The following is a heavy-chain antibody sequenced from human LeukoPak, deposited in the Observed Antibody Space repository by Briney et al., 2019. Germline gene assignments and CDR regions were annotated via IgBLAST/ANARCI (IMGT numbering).Heavy chain of an antibody. CDR1: GFTFGNYW. D-gene: IGHD6-25*01. V-gene: IGHV3-7*01. CDR2: VKEDGSEK. J-gene: IGHJ6*02. CDR3: VRGGFAVDV. Sequence: PGGSLRLSCEASGFTFGNYWMTWVRQAPGKGLEWVANVKEDGSEKHYVGPVEGRFTISRDNTKNSVFLQMNNLRAEDTALYYCVRGGFAVDVWGQGTTVAASS.